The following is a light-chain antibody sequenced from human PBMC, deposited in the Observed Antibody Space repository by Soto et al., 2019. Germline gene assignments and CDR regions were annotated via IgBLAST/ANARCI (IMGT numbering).Light chain of an antibody. V-gene: IGLV1-40*01. CDR1: SSNIGAGYD. Sequence: QSVLTQPPSVSGAPGQRVTISCTGSSSNIGAGYDVHWYQQLPGTVPKLLIYGNSNRPSGVPDRFSGSKSGASASLAITGLQAEDEADYYCQSYDSSLSALVFGGGTKVTVL. J-gene: IGLJ2*01. CDR3: QSYDSSLSALV. CDR2: GNS.